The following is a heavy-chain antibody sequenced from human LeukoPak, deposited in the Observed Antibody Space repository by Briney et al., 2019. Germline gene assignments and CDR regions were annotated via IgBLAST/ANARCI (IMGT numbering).Heavy chain of an antibody. Sequence: SETLSLTCNVSGVPINSYYWSWIRQPPGKGLEWIGYIFHSGNTNYNPSLKSRVTISVDTSKSHFSLKLTSVAAADTAVYYCASLMSLYYFDYWGQGALVTVSS. CDR1: GVPINSYY. D-gene: IGHD3-10*01. V-gene: IGHV4-59*01. CDR2: IFHSGNT. CDR3: ASLMSLYYFDY. J-gene: IGHJ4*02.